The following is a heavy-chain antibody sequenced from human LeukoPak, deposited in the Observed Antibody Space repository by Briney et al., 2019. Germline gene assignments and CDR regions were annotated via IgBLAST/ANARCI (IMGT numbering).Heavy chain of an antibody. D-gene: IGHD2-21*02. J-gene: IGHJ4*02. CDR2: IYHSGST. CDR3: ARHYCGGDCYRLDY. Sequence: PSETLSLTCAVSGGSISSSNWWSWVRQPPGKGLEWIGEIYHSGSTNYNPSLKSRVTISVDTSKNQFSLKLSSVTAADTAVYYCARHYCGGDCYRLDYWGQGTLVTVSS. CDR1: GGSISSSNW. V-gene: IGHV4-4*02.